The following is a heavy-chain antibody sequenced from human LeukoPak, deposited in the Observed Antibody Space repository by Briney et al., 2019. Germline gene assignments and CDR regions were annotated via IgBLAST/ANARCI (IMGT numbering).Heavy chain of an antibody. Sequence: PSETLSLTCTVSGVSIRGDTYYWGWIRQPPGKGLEWIGNYHIGNTYYNPSLKSRVTISEDTSKNQFSLRVNSVTAADTAVYYCARLWDSTGLYFYYYMDVWGEGETFTVSS. CDR2: YHIGNT. CDR3: ARLWDSTGLYFYYYMDV. D-gene: IGHD6-19*01. V-gene: IGHV4-39*01. CDR1: GVSIRGDTYY. J-gene: IGHJ6*03.